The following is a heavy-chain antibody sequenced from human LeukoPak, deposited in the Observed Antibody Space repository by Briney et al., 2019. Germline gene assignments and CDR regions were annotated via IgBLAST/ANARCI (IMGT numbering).Heavy chain of an antibody. CDR2: MNPSNGNT. J-gene: IGHJ5*02. D-gene: IGHD2-21*01. CDR1: GYFFTGFY. CDR3: TRDLGGALAWFDP. Sequence: ASVKVSCKASGYFFTGFYIHWVRQAPGQGLECMGRMNPSNGNTDFAQNFQGRVTMTRDTSITTAYMELSSLTSDDTAVYYCTRDLGGALAWFDPWGQGTLVTVSS. V-gene: IGHV1-2*06.